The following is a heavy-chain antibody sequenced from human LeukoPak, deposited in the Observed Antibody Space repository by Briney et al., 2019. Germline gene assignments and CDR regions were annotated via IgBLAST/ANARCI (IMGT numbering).Heavy chain of an antibody. J-gene: IGHJ4*02. Sequence: GASVKVSCKASGYTFTGYYMHWVRQAPGQGLEWMGWMNPNSGNTGYAQKFQGRVTITRNTSISTAYMELSSLRSEDTAVYYCARGLVGAKGGYWGQGTLVTVSS. CDR3: ARGLVGAKGGY. CDR2: MNPNSGNT. D-gene: IGHD1-26*01. CDR1: GYTFTGYY. V-gene: IGHV1-8*03.